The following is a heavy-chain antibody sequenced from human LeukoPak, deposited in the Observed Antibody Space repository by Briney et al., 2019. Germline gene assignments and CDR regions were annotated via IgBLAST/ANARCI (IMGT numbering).Heavy chain of an antibody. CDR3: ARRESGTMMEV. Sequence: PSETLSLTCAVYGGSFSGYYWVWIRQPPGKGLEWIGTVYYSGSAYYNPSLKSRVTISVDTSNNQFSLRLGSVTAADTAVYYCARRESGTMMEVWGKGTTVTISS. J-gene: IGHJ6*04. V-gene: IGHV4-34*01. CDR1: GGSFSGYY. CDR2: VYYSGSA. D-gene: IGHD3-10*01.